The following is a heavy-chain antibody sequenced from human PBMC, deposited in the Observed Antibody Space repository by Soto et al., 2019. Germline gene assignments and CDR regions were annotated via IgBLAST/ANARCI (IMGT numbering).Heavy chain of an antibody. J-gene: IGHJ3*02. CDR1: GFTFSDYY. Sequence: QVQLVESGGGLVKPGGSLRLSCAASGFTFSDYYMSWIRQAPGKGLEWVSYISHGSTTIYYTDSVKGRFTISRDNAKNSLYLQMNSLRAEDTAVYYCARDRAYPDAFDIWGQGTMVIVSS. V-gene: IGHV3-11*01. CDR2: ISHGSTTI. CDR3: ARDRAYPDAFDI.